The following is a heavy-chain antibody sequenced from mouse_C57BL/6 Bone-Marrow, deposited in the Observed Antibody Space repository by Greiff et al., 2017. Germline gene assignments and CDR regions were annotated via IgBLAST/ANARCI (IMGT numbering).Heavy chain of an antibody. D-gene: IGHD1-1*01. Sequence: VKLQESGPELVKPGASVKISCKASGYAFSSSWMNWVKQRPGKGLEWIGRIYPGDGDTNYNGKFKGKATLTADKSSSTAYMQLSSLTSEDSAVYFCARSLPYYGSTYWYFDVWGTGTTVTVSS. CDR3: ARSLPYYGSTYWYFDV. CDR1: GYAFSSSW. J-gene: IGHJ1*03. V-gene: IGHV1-82*01. CDR2: IYPGDGDT.